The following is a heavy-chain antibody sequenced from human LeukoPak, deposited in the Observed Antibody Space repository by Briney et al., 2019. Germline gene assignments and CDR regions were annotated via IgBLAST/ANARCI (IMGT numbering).Heavy chain of an antibody. V-gene: IGHV3-73*01. CDR1: GFTFSGSA. Sequence: GGSLRLSCAASGFTFSGSAMHWVRQASGKGLEWVGRIRSKANSYATAYAASVKGRFTISRDDSKNTAYLQMNSLKTEDTAVYYCTRHRFVWAGPGDWYFDLWGRGTLVTVSS. J-gene: IGHJ2*01. D-gene: IGHD1-26*01. CDR3: TRHRFVWAGPGDWYFDL. CDR2: IRSKANSYAT.